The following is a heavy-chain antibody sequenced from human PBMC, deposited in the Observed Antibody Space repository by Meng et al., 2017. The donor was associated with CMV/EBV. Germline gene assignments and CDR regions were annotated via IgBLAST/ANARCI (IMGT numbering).Heavy chain of an antibody. Sequence: GESLKISCAASGFTFSSYGMHWVRQAPGKGLEWVAFIRYDGSNKYYADSVKGRFTISRDNSKNTLYLQMNSLRAEDTAVHYCAKDLGDIVVVPAAQPLGGMDVWGQGTTVTVSS. CDR1: GFTFSSYG. J-gene: IGHJ6*02. CDR2: IRYDGSNK. CDR3: AKDLGDIVVVPAAQPLGGMDV. V-gene: IGHV3-30*02. D-gene: IGHD2-2*01.